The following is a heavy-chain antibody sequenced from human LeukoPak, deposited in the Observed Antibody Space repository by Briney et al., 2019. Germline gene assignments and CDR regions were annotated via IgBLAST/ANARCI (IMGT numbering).Heavy chain of an antibody. V-gene: IGHV1-46*01. CDR3: ALALGGSSIAVARPYYYYYMDV. D-gene: IGHD6-19*01. J-gene: IGHJ6*03. Sequence: ASVKVSCKASGYTFTRYYMHWVRQAPGQGLEWMGIINPSGGNTNYAQKFQGRVTMTRDMSTSTVYMELSSLRSEDTAVYYCALALGGSSIAVARPYYYYYMDVWGKGTTVTISS. CDR2: INPSGGNT. CDR1: GYTFTRYY.